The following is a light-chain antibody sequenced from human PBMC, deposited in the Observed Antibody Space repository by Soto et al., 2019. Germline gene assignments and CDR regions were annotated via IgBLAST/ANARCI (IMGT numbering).Light chain of an antibody. J-gene: IGLJ3*02. V-gene: IGLV2-8*01. CDR3: GSYGGSNNWV. Sequence: QSALTQPASVSGSPGQSITISCTGTSSDVGYYNFVSWYQQHPGKAPKLIIYEVRKRPSGVPDRFSASKSANSASLTVSGLQPEDEADYYCGSYGGSNNWVFGGGTKLTVL. CDR1: SSDVGYYNF. CDR2: EVR.